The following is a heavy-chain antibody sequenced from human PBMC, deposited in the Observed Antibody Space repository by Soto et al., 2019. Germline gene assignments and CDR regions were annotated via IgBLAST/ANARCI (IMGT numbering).Heavy chain of an antibody. CDR3: AGIEYSRAYGMDV. CDR2: IHSGGST. V-gene: IGHV3-53*01. Sequence: EVQVVESGGGLIQPGGSLRLSCAASGFTVSSNYMSWVRQAPGKGLEWVSVIHSGGSTYYADSVKGRFTISRDNSKNTLYLQMNSLRAEDTAVYYCAGIEYSRAYGMDVWGQGTTVTVSS. J-gene: IGHJ6*02. CDR1: GFTVSSNY. D-gene: IGHD6-6*01.